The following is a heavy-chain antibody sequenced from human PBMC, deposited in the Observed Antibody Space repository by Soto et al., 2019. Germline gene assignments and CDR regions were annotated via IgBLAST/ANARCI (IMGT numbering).Heavy chain of an antibody. D-gene: IGHD6-13*01. CDR1: GGSITSYY. CDR3: AAAPRY. CDR2: IYHSGST. V-gene: IGHV4-59*01. Sequence: PSETLSLTCAVSGGSITSYYWSWIRQAPGKGLEWIGYIYHSGSTDYNPSLKSRVTMSLDTSKNQVSLRLTSVTAADTAVYYCAAAPRYWGQGTQVTVSS. J-gene: IGHJ4*02.